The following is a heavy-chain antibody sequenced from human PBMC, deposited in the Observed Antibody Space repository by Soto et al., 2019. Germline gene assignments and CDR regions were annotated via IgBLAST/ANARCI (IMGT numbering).Heavy chain of an antibody. CDR3: ARTAAAGKYYYGTDV. V-gene: IGHV5-51*01. J-gene: IGHJ6*02. D-gene: IGHD6-13*01. CDR1: GYSFTSYW. CDR2: IYPGDSDT. Sequence: PGESLKISCKGSGYSFTSYWIGWVRQMPGKGLEWMGIIYPGDSDTRYSPSFQGQVTISADKFISTAYLQWSSLKASDTAMYYCARTAAAGKYYYGTDVWGQGTTVTVSS.